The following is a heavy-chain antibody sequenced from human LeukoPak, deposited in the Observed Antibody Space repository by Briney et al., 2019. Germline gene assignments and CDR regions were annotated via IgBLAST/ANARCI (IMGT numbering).Heavy chain of an antibody. CDR1: GFTFSSYS. CDR3: AKDKHEVVPAADEY. Sequence: GSLRLSCAASGFTFSSYSMNWVRQAPGKGLEWVSSISSSSSYIYYADSVKGRFTISRDNSKNALYLQMNSLRAEDTALYYCAKDKHEVVPAADEYWGQGTLVTVSS. D-gene: IGHD2-2*01. CDR2: ISSSSSYI. J-gene: IGHJ4*02. V-gene: IGHV3-21*04.